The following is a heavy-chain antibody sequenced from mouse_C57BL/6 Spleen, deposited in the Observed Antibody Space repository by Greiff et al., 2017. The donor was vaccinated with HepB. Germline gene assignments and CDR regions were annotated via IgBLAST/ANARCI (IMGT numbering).Heavy chain of an antibody. D-gene: IGHD2-5*01. V-gene: IGHV1-18*01. CDR1: GYTFTDYN. CDR3: ARRGAYSNFWYFDV. CDR2: INPNNGGT. Sequence: EVQLQQSGPELVKPGASVKIPCKASGYTFTDYNMDWVKQSHGKSLEWIGDINPNNGGTIYNQKFKGKATLTVDKSSSTAYMELRSLTSEDTAVYYCARRGAYSNFWYFDVWGTGTTVTVSS. J-gene: IGHJ1*03.